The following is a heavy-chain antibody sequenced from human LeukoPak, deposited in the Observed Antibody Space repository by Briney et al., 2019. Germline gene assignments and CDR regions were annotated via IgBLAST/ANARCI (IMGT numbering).Heavy chain of an antibody. CDR3: ARGAVLRFLEWLPDLGYYYYMDV. J-gene: IGHJ6*03. Sequence: ASVKVSCEASGYTFTSYDINWVRQATGQGLEWMGWMNPNSGNTGYAQKFQGRVSITRNTSISTAYMELSSLRSEDTAVYYCARGAVLRFLEWLPDLGYYYYMDVWGKGTTVTVSS. CDR2: MNPNSGNT. V-gene: IGHV1-8*03. CDR1: GYTFTSYD. D-gene: IGHD3-3*01.